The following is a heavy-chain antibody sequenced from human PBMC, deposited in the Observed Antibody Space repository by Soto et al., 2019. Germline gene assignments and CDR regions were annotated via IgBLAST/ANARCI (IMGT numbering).Heavy chain of an antibody. CDR1: GFTCGGFG. CDR2: ISSSGGST. V-gene: IGHV3-23*01. D-gene: IGHD6-19*01. Sequence: HPSGSMRLSWAASGFTCGGFGVPCVLKTPVKGLEWVSAISSSGGSTYYADSVKGRFTISRDNSKNTLYLQMNSLRAEDIAVYYCAKDPSSGSYYFAYWGQGTLVTGSS. CDR3: AKDPSSGSYYFAY. J-gene: IGHJ4*02.